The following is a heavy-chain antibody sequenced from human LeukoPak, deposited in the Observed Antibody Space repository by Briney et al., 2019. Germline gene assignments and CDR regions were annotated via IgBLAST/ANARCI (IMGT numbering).Heavy chain of an antibody. CDR2: IYHSGST. J-gene: IGHJ4*02. CDR1: GGSISSYY. V-gene: IGHV4-59*12. Sequence: SETLSLTCTVSGGSISSYYWSWIRQPPGKGLEWIGEIYHSGSTNYNPSLKSRVTISVDKSKNQFSLKLSSVTAADTAVYYCARREDTAMVGGNYWGQGTLVTVSS. CDR3: ARREDTAMVGGNY. D-gene: IGHD5-18*01.